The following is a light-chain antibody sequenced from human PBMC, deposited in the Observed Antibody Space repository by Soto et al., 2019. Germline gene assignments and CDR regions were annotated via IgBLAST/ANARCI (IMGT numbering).Light chain of an antibody. Sequence: QSVLTQPPSVSGAPGQRVTISCTGSSSNIGAGYDVHWYQQLPGTAPKLLIYGNSNRPSGVPDRFSGSKSGTSASLAITGLQAEDEADYYCQSYDCSLSVVVFGGGTQLTVL. J-gene: IGLJ2*01. CDR3: QSYDCSLSVVV. CDR2: GNS. CDR1: SSNIGAGYD. V-gene: IGLV1-40*01.